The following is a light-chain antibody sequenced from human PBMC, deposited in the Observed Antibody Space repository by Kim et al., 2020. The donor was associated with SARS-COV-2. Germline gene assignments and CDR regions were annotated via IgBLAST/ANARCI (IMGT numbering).Light chain of an antibody. J-gene: IGKJ2*01. CDR1: QSISSW. CDR2: DAS. V-gene: IGKV1-5*01. Sequence: ASVGDRVTITCRASQSISSWLAWYQQKPGKAPKLLFYDASSLESGVPSRFSGSGSGTEFTLTISSLQPDDFATYYCQQYNSYSPAFGQGTKLEIK. CDR3: QQYNSYSPA.